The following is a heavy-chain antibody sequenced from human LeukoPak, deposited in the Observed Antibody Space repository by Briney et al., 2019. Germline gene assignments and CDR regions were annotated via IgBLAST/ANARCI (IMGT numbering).Heavy chain of an antibody. CDR3: ARTLTVAGTGSFDY. D-gene: IGHD6-19*01. Sequence: AGGSLRLSCAASGFTFSSYGMHWVRQAPGKGLEWLAFIRHGDSNKIYADFKQGRLTISRDNSKNTLYLQMNSLRVEDTAVYYCARTLTVAGTGSFDYWGQGTLVTVSS. V-gene: IGHV3-30*02. J-gene: IGHJ4*02. CDR1: GFTFSSYG. CDR2: IRHGDSNK.